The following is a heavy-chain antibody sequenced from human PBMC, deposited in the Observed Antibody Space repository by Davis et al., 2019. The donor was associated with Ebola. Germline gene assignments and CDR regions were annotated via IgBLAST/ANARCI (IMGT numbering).Heavy chain of an antibody. CDR2: LGTSADT. CDR1: GFIFSTYV. V-gene: IGHV3-23*01. Sequence: GESLKISCSASGFIFSTYVMSWVRQAPGKGLEWVSTLGTSADTYYADSVKGRFTISRDNSKNTLYLQMNGLRVEDTAIYYCAKDTSNIWFDIWGPGTNVTVSS. D-gene: IGHD2/OR15-2a*01. J-gene: IGHJ3*02. CDR3: AKDTSNIWFDI.